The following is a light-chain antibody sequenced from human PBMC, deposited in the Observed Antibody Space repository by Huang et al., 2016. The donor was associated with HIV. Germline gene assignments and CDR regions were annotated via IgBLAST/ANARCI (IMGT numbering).Light chain of an antibody. Sequence: EVVITQSPAILSVSPGERATRSCRASQNVNTDLAWYKHNPGQAPRLLIYGASTRATDIPARFSGNGSETEFTLTISSLQSEDFALYYCQQYNNWPPLTFGGGTKVEIK. J-gene: IGKJ4*01. CDR2: GAS. CDR1: QNVNTD. V-gene: IGKV3-15*01. CDR3: QQYNNWPPLT.